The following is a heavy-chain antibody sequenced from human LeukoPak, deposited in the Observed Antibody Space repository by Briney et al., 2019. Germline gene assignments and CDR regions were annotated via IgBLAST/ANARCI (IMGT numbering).Heavy chain of an antibody. V-gene: IGHV3-30*02. Sequence: GGSLRLSCAASGFTFSSYGMHWVRQAPGKGLEWVAFIRYDGSNKYYADSVKGRFTISRDNSKNTLYLQMNGLRAEDTAVYYRAKDFGIYDTTTDYWGQGTLVTVSS. CDR2: IRYDGSNK. J-gene: IGHJ4*02. CDR1: GFTFSSYG. D-gene: IGHD2/OR15-2a*01. CDR3: AKDFGIYDTTTDY.